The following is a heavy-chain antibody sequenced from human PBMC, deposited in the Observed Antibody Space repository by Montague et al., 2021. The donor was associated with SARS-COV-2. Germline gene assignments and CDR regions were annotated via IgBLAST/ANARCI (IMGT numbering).Heavy chain of an antibody. D-gene: IGHD6-13*01. CDR2: INYSGIT. CDR3: ARDRFIAGGRLPHGFDP. J-gene: IGHJ5*02. Sequence: SETLSLTCTVSGGSISTYYWSWIRQPPGKGLEWIAYINYSGITNHNPSXXSRVSVSLDTSKNHFSLNLKSVTAADTAVYYCARDRFIAGGRLPHGFDPWGQGTLVTVSS. V-gene: IGHV4-59*01. CDR1: GGSISTYY.